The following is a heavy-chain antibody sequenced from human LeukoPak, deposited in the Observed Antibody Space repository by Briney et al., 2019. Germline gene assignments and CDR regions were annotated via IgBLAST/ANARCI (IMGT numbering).Heavy chain of an antibody. CDR2: IYHSGST. J-gene: IGHJ5*02. Sequence: PSQTLSLTCAVSGGSINSGGYSWSWVRQPPGKSLEWIGYIYHSGSTYYNPSLKSRVTISVDRSKNQFSLKLSSVTAADTAVYYCARYCSSTSCYFGFDPWGQGTLVTVSS. D-gene: IGHD2-2*01. CDR3: ARYCSSTSCYFGFDP. CDR1: GGSINSGGYS. V-gene: IGHV4-30-2*01.